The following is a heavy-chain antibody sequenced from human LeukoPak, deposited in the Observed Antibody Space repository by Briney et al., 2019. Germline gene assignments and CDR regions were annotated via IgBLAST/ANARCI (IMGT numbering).Heavy chain of an antibody. D-gene: IGHD3-10*01. CDR3: AGVFSGRRPFEL. J-gene: IGHJ4*02. CDR1: GDSINSYY. V-gene: IGHV4-59*01. CDR2: TYYRGAT. Sequence: SETLSLTCSVSGDSINSYYWNWIRQPPGKGLEWIGYTYYRGATNYNPSLKSRVTTSIDTSKKQFSLKLSSVTAADTAVYYCAGVFSGRRPFELWGKGTLVTVSS.